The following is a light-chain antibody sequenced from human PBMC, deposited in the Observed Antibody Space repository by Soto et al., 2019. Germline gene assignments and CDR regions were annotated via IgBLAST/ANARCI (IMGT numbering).Light chain of an antibody. CDR1: SSNIGNNA. V-gene: IGLV1-36*01. Sequence: QSVLTQPPSVSEAPRQRVTISCSGSSSNIGNNAVNWYQHLPGKAPKLLIYYGDLLPSGVSDRFSGSKSGTSASLAISGLQSADEADYYCAAWDDSLNGVVFGGGTKLTVL. J-gene: IGLJ2*01. CDR2: YGD. CDR3: AAWDDSLNGVV.